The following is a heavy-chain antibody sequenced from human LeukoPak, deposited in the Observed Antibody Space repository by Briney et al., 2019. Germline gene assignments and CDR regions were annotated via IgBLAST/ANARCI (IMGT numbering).Heavy chain of an antibody. CDR3: AAGVGATRDYYYYMDV. D-gene: IGHD1-26*01. Sequence: GASVKVSCKASGYTLTGYYMHWVRQAPGQGLEWMGWINPNSGGTNYAQKFQGRVTMTRDTSISTAYMELSRLRSDDTAVYYCAAGVGATRDYYYYMDVWGKGTTVTISS. CDR1: GYTLTGYY. J-gene: IGHJ6*03. V-gene: IGHV1-2*02. CDR2: INPNSGGT.